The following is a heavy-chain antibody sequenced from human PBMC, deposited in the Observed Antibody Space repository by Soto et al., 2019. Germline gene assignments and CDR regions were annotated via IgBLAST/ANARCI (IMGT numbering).Heavy chain of an antibody. J-gene: IGHJ4*02. CDR3: ARGITIFGRVHLDY. CDR2: IYYSGST. CDR1: GGSISSGGHF. D-gene: IGHD3-3*01. V-gene: IGHV4-31*03. Sequence: SETLSLTCTVSGGSISSGGHFWSWCSQHPGKGLEWIGHIYYSGSTYSNPSLKSRVTIPVDTSKNQFSLKLSSVTAADTAVYYCARGITIFGRVHLDYWGQGTLVTV.